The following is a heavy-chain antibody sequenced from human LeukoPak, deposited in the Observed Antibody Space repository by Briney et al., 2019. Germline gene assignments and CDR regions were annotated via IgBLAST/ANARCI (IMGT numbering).Heavy chain of an antibody. J-gene: IGHJ4*02. V-gene: IGHV7-4-1*01. D-gene: IGHD3-10*01. CDR3: ARDLMVRGRGNGVIGQ. CDR1: GYTFTSYA. Sequence: ASVKVSCKASGYTFTSYAMNWVRQAPGQGLEWMGWINTNTGNPTYAQGFTGRFVFSLDTSVSTAYLQIGGLKAEDTAVYYCARDLMVRGRGNGVIGQWGQGTLVTVSS. CDR2: INTNTGNP.